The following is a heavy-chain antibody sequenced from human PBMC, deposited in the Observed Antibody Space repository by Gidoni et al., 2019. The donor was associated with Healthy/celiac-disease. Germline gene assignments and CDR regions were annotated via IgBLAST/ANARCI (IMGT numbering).Heavy chain of an antibody. J-gene: IGHJ4*02. V-gene: IGHV3-21*01. D-gene: IGHD6-13*01. CDR1: VFTFSTYS. CDR3: ARSQQQLEHYFDY. CDR2: ISSSSSYI. Sequence: VLLVESAEGLVKPWGSLRLSCAASVFTFSTYSMNWVRQAPGKGLEGVSSISSSSSYIYYADSVKGRFTISRDNAKNSLYLQMNSLRAEDTAVYYWARSQQQLEHYFDYWGQGTLVTVSS.